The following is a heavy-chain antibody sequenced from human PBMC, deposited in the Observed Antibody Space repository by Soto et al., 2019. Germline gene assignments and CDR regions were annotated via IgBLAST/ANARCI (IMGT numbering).Heavy chain of an antibody. CDR1: GFTFSDYY. J-gene: IGHJ6*03. Sequence: GGSLRLSCAAPGFTFSDYYMSWIRQAPGKGLEWVSYISSSGSTIYYADSVKGRFTISRDNAKNSLYLQMNSLRAEDTAVYYCACTPRDYYYYYMDVWGKGTTVTVSS. CDR2: ISSSGSTI. CDR3: ACTPRDYYYYYMDV. V-gene: IGHV3-11*01.